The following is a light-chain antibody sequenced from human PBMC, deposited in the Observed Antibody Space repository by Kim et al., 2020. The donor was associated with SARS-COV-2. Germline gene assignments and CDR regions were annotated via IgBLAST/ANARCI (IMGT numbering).Light chain of an antibody. CDR2: VNSDGSH. Sequence: QLVLTQSPSASASLGASVKLTCTLSSGHSSYTIAWHQQQPEKGPRYLMKVNSDGSHNKGDGIPDRFSGSSSGAERYLTISSLQSEDEAEYYCQTWDTGIWVFGGGTKVTVL. CDR1: SGHSSYT. CDR3: QTWDTGIWV. V-gene: IGLV4-69*01. J-gene: IGLJ3*02.